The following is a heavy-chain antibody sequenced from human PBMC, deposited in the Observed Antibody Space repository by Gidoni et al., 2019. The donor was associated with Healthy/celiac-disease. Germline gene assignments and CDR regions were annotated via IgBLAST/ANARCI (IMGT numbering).Heavy chain of an antibody. CDR3: AKDPGGDFWSGQGWFDP. V-gene: IGHV3-9*01. Sequence: EVQLVESGGGLVQPGRSLRLSCAACGFPFDDYAIHWVRQAPGKGLEWVSGISWNSGSIGYADSVKGRFTISRDNAKNSLYLQMNSLRAEDTALYYCAKDPGGDFWSGQGWFDPWGQGTLVTVSS. D-gene: IGHD3-3*01. CDR2: ISWNSGSI. CDR1: GFPFDDYA. J-gene: IGHJ5*02.